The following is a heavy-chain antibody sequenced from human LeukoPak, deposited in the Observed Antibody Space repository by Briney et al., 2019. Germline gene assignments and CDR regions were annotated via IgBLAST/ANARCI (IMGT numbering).Heavy chain of an antibody. CDR3: ALLAVASDFDY. D-gene: IGHD6-19*01. Sequence: PGGSLRLSRAVSGFPFSFYEMNWVRQAPGKGLEWVSNIGSSGTTTHYADSVKGRFSISRDNAKNSLYLRMNSLRVEDTAVYYCALLAVASDFDYWGQGALVTVSS. V-gene: IGHV3-48*03. J-gene: IGHJ4*02. CDR1: GFPFSFYE. CDR2: IGSSGTTT.